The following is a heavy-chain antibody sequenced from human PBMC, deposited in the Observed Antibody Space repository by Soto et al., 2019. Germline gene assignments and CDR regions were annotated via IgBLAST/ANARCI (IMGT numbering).Heavy chain of an antibody. Sequence: EVQLVESGGGLVQPGGSLRLSCAASGFTFSSYWMHWVRQAPGNGLVWVSRINSDGSSTSYADSVKGRFTISRDNAKNTVYLQMNSLRAEDTAVYYCVRTSLVVAAATREDYWGQGTPVTVSS. J-gene: IGHJ4*02. CDR3: VRTSLVVAAATREDY. CDR2: INSDGSST. CDR1: GFTFSSYW. V-gene: IGHV3-74*01. D-gene: IGHD2-15*01.